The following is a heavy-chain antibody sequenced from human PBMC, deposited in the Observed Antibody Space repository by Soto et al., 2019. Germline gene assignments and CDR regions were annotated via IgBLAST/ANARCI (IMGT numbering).Heavy chain of an antibody. CDR1: GGTFSSYA. D-gene: IGHD3-10*01. V-gene: IGHV1-69*13. CDR2: IIPIFGTA. J-gene: IGHJ6*02. CDR3: AVWFGEHRPYYYYGMDV. Sequence: GASVKVSCKASGGTFSSYAISWVRQAPGQGLEWMGGIIPIFGTANYAQKFQGRVTITADESTSTAYMELSSLRSEDTAVYYCAVWFGEHRPYYYYGMDVWGQGTTVTVSS.